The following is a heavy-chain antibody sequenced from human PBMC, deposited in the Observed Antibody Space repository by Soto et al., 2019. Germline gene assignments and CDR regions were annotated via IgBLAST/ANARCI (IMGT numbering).Heavy chain of an antibody. J-gene: IGHJ4*02. CDR3: ATSFRYFDN. V-gene: IGHV3-23*01. CDR2: ISGRGTNT. Sequence: VGSLRLSCAASGSISTTTPLSWVRQAPGKGLEWVSTISGRGTNTYYADSVKGRLIISRDNLKNTVNLQMNGLGVEDTAIYYCATSFRYFDNWGRGTRVTVSS. CDR1: GSISTTTP.